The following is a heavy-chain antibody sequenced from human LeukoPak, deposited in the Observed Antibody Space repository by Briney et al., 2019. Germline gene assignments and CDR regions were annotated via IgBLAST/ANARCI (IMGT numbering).Heavy chain of an antibody. CDR3: ARGGNYWPQWWFDP. J-gene: IGHJ5*02. Sequence: PSETLSLTCTVSGGSISTYYWSWIRQPPGKGLEWIGYIYYTGSTSYNPSLKSRVTMSLDASKNQFSLELNSVTPADTAVYYCARGGNYWPQWWFDPWGRGIQVTVSS. CDR2: IYYTGST. V-gene: IGHV4-59*01. CDR1: GGSISTYY. D-gene: IGHD1-26*01.